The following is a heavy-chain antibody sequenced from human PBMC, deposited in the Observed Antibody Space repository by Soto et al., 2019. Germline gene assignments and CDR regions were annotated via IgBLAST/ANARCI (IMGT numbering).Heavy chain of an antibody. CDR2: IIPIFGTA. D-gene: IGHD3-22*01. J-gene: IGHJ3*02. Sequence: QVQLVQSGAEVKKPGSSVKVSCKASGSTFSSYAISWVRQAPGQGLEWMGGIIPIFGTANYAQKFQGRVTITADESTSTAYMELSSLRSEDTAVYYCARAGDSSGSSAFDIWGQGTMVTVSS. CDR3: ARAGDSSGSSAFDI. V-gene: IGHV1-69*01. CDR1: GSTFSSYA.